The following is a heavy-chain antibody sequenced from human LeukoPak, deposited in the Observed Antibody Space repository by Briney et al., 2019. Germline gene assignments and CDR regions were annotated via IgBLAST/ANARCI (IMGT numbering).Heavy chain of an antibody. Sequence: ASVKVSCKASEYTFSSYDINWVRQATGQGREGMGWMNPNSGNTGYAQKFQGRVSMTSKTSISTAYMELSSLRSEDTAVYYCTRGLRREQQLLRAFDDWGQGTLVTVSS. V-gene: IGHV1-8*01. J-gene: IGHJ4*02. CDR1: EYTFSSYD. CDR3: TRGLRREQQLLRAFDD. D-gene: IGHD6-13*01. CDR2: MNPNSGNT.